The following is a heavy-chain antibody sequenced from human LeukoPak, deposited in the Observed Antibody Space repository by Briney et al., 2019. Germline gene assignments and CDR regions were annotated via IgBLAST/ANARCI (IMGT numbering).Heavy chain of an antibody. CDR3: ARETYYYGSGSYNFDY. J-gene: IGHJ4*02. CDR2: ISAYNGNT. CDR1: GYTFTSHG. Sequence: GASVKVSCKASGYTFTSHGISWVRQAPGQGLEWMGWISAYNGNTNYAQKLQGRVTMTTDTSTSTAYMELRSLRSDDTAVYYCARETYYYGSGSYNFDYWGQGTLVTVSS. D-gene: IGHD3-10*01. V-gene: IGHV1-18*04.